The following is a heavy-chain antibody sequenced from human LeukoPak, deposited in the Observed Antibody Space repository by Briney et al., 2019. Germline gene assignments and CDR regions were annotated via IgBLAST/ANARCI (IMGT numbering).Heavy chain of an antibody. V-gene: IGHV3-15*01. CDR3: ARDPAVAGPGDY. J-gene: IGHJ4*02. D-gene: IGHD6-19*01. Sequence: GGSLRLSCAASGFSFSYAWMTWVRQAPGKGLEWVGRIKSKTDGGTIDYAAPVRGRFTISRDNSKNTLYLQMNSLRAEDTAVYYCARDPAVAGPGDYWGQGTLVTVSS. CDR2: IKSKTDGGTI. CDR1: GFSFSYAW.